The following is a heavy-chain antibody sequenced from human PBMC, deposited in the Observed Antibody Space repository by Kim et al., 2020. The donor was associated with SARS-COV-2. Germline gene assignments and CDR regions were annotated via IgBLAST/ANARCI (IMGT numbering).Heavy chain of an antibody. D-gene: IGHD6-19*01. J-gene: IGHJ4*02. CDR3: ARHVPHSSGRFDY. V-gene: IGHV4-39*01. Sequence: TPSLEARVTISEVRSKNRLSLNMSSVTAADTAVYYCARHVPHSSGRFDYWGQGTLVTVSS.